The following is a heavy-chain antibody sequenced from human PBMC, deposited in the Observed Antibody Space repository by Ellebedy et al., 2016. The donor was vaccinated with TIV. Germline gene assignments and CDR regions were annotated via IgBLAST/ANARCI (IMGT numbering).Heavy chain of an antibody. Sequence: GGSLRLXXAASGFTFSSYAMSWVRQAPGKGLEWVSAISGSGGSTYYADSVKGRFTIPRDNSKNTLYLQMNSLRAEDTAVYYCAKCLGIAARPGGYWGQGTLVTVSS. CDR1: GFTFSSYA. J-gene: IGHJ4*02. CDR3: AKCLGIAARPGGY. D-gene: IGHD6-6*01. CDR2: ISGSGGST. V-gene: IGHV3-23*01.